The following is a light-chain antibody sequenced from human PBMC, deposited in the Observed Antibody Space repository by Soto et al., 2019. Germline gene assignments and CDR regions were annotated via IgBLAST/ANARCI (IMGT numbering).Light chain of an antibody. J-gene: IGLJ1*01. CDR1: GSDVGGYNY. V-gene: IGLV2-11*01. Sequence: QSVLTQPRSVSGSPGQSVTISCTGTGSDVGGYNYVSWYQQYPDKAPKLMIYDVTKRPAGVPDRFSGSKSGNTASLTISGLQADDEADYYCCSYAGSYTYVFGTGTKLTVL. CDR3: CSYAGSYTYV. CDR2: DVT.